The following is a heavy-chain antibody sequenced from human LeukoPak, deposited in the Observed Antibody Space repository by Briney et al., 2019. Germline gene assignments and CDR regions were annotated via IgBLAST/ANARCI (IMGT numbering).Heavy chain of an antibody. CDR1: GFTFSSYG. CDR3: AKTITTIVVALFDY. Sequence: PGGSLRLSCAASGFTFSSYGMHWVRQAPGKGLEWVAFIRYDGSTKYYADSVKGRFTISRDNSKNTLYLQMNSLRAEDTALYYCAKTITTIVVALFDYWGQGILVTVSS. V-gene: IGHV3-30*02. J-gene: IGHJ4*02. D-gene: IGHD3-22*01. CDR2: IRYDGSTK.